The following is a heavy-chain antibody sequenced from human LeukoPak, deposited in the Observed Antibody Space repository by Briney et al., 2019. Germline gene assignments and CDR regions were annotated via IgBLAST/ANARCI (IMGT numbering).Heavy chain of an antibody. D-gene: IGHD3-10*01. CDR3: ARLGGSGVMAFDI. CDR2: IYYSGST. J-gene: IGHJ3*02. CDR1: GRSITSSSYY. Sequence: SQTLSLTCTRSGRSITSSSYYWARIRQPPGKGRQWIGSIYYSGSTYYNPSLKSRVTISVNTSKNQFSLKLSSVAAGDTAVYCCARLGGSGVMAFDIWGQGTMVTVSS. V-gene: IGHV4-39*01.